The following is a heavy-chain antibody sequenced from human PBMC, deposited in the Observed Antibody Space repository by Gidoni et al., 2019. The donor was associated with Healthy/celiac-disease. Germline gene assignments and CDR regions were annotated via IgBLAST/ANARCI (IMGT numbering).Heavy chain of an antibody. V-gene: IGHV1-69*06. CDR1: GGTFSSYA. CDR2: IIPIVGTA. Sequence: QLVLSGADVKTPGPSVKVSCKASGGTFSSYAISWVRPAPGQGLEWMGGIIPIVGTANYAQKYQGRVTITADKSTSTAYMELSSLRSEDTAVYYCARGSSWYYFDYWGQGTLVTVSS. CDR3: ARGSSWYYFDY. J-gene: IGHJ4*02. D-gene: IGHD6-13*01.